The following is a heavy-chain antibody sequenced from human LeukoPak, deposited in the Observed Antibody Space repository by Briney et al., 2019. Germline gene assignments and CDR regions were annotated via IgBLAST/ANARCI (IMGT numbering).Heavy chain of an antibody. CDR2: VNPDGSST. Sequence: GGSLRLSCAASGFTFSNYWMHWVRQAPEKGPVWVSRVNPDGSSTSYADSVEGRFTISRDNAENTLFLQMNSLRVEDTAVYYCARGRIGGSSAFDYWGQGTLVTVSS. D-gene: IGHD1-26*01. V-gene: IGHV3-74*01. J-gene: IGHJ4*02. CDR3: ARGRIGGSSAFDY. CDR1: GFTFSNYW.